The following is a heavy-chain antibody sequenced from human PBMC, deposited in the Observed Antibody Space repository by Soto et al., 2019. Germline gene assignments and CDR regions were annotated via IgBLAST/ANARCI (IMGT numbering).Heavy chain of an antibody. Sequence: VKVSCKASGGTFYTYTFSWVRQAPGQGLEWMGSITPIYPTTNYAEKFQGRLTVTADGSTNTAYMELNSLTSEDTAVYYCARIPRYSFPTSDDLDSWGQGTLVTVS. CDR1: GGTFYTYT. CDR2: ITPIYPTT. CDR3: ARIPRYSFPTSDDLDS. V-gene: IGHV1-69*15. J-gene: IGHJ4*02. D-gene: IGHD5-18*01.